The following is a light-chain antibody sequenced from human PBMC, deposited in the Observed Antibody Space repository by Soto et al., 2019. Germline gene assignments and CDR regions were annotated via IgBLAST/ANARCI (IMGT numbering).Light chain of an antibody. V-gene: IGKV3-11*01. CDR1: QSVSRY. CDR2: DTS. Sequence: EIVLTQSPATLSLSPGEGATLSCRASQSVSRYLAWHQQKPGQAPRLLIYDTSKRAIGIPARFSGRGSGTDFTLTISSLEPEDSAVYYCQQRTNLPLFTFGPGTKVDIK. J-gene: IGKJ3*01. CDR3: QQRTNLPLFT.